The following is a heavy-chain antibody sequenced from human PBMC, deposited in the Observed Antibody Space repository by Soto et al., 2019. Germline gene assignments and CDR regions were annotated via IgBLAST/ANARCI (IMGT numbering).Heavy chain of an antibody. CDR1: GFSVSNNH. V-gene: IGHV3-66*01. CDR3: ARDLWGEGNAFDI. D-gene: IGHD3-16*01. CDR2: FYSGGST. Sequence: DVQVVESGGGLVQPGGSLRLSCVASGFSVSNNHINWVRQAPGKGLEWVSVFYSGGSTYYADSVKGRFTISRDNSKNTVYLQMNSLGAEDTAVYYCARDLWGEGNAFDIWGQGTMVTVSS. J-gene: IGHJ3*02.